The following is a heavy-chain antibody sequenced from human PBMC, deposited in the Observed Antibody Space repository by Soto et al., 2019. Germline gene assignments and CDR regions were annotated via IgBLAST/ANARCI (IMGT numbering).Heavy chain of an antibody. D-gene: IGHD3-22*01. J-gene: IGHJ5*02. CDR1: GGSISSGGYY. CDR2: IYYSGST. CDR3: ARGLGAYDSSGYYLNWFDP. V-gene: IGHV4-31*03. Sequence: QVQLQESGPGLVKPSQTLSLTCTVSGGSISSGGYYWSWIRQHPGKGLEWIGYIYYSGSTYYNTSLKSRVTISVDTSKNQFSLKLSSVTAADTAVYYCARGLGAYDSSGYYLNWFDPWGQGTLVTVSS.